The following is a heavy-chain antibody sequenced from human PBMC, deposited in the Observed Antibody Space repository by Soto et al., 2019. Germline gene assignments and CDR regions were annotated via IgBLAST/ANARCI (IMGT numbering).Heavy chain of an antibody. Sequence: QLHLVQSGAVVKKPGASVTVSCSASGYPVTAYYMHWVRQAPGRGLEWMGGINPATGAAKYTQTFQGRVTMTRDTSTSTVFMELSGLTSWATAVFYCARGGGVGVAGSAAFDMWGQGTLVTVSS. D-gene: IGHD3-3*01. CDR2: INPATGAA. J-gene: IGHJ3*02. CDR1: GYPVTAYY. V-gene: IGHV1-2*02. CDR3: ARGGGVGVAGSAAFDM.